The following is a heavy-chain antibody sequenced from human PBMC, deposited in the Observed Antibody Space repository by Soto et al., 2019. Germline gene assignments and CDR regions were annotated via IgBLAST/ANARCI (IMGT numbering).Heavy chain of an antibody. D-gene: IGHD4-17*01. Sequence: EVQLLESGGGLVQPGGSLRLSCAASGFTFSSYAMNWVRQAPGKGLEWVSVISGSGGSTYYADALKGRFTISRDNSKNKLYLQMNSLRAEDTAVYYCAKRTVGWYFDLWGRGTLVTVSS. CDR3: AKRTVGWYFDL. J-gene: IGHJ2*01. CDR1: GFTFSSYA. CDR2: ISGSGGST. V-gene: IGHV3-23*01.